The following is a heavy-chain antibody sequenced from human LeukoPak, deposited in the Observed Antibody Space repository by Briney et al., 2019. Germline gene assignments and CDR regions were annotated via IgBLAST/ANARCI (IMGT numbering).Heavy chain of an antibody. D-gene: IGHD2-2*02. CDR2: ISGTDDRT. J-gene: IGHJ4*02. V-gene: IGHV3-23*01. Sequence: GGSLRLSCAASGFTFSNCAMSWVRQAPGKGLEWVSAISGTDDRTYYADSVKGRFTISRDNSKNTLYLQMNSLRAEDTAVYYCATSWYCSSTSCYTSFDYWGQGTLVTVSS. CDR3: ATSWYCSSTSCYTSFDY. CDR1: GFTFSNCA.